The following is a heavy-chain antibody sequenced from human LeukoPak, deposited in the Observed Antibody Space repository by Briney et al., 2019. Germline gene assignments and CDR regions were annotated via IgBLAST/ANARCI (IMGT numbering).Heavy chain of an antibody. CDR2: IYSGGST. CDR1: GFTVTSNR. V-gene: IGHV3-66*01. D-gene: IGHD3-10*01. CDR3: AREVAVYAAGSYCDH. J-gene: IGHJ4*02. Sequence: GGSLRLPCAASGFTVTSNRMSWVRQAPGKGLEKVSVIYSGGSTYYADSVKGRFTISRDNSKNTLYLQMNSLRAEDTAAYYCAREVAVYAAGSYCDHWGQGILVTVSS.